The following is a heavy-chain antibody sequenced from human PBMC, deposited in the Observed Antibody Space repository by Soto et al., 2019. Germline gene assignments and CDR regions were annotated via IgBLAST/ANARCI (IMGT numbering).Heavy chain of an antibody. Sequence: SETLSLTCTVSGGSINSGDYYWTWIRQPPGKGLEWIGYVYYNGGTYYNPSLGSRVTMSIDTSKNQFSLKLSSVAAPDTAVYYRARDGTAPGTHFPNWFDPWGQRILVTVPS. V-gene: IGHV4-30-4*01. CDR1: GGSINSGDYY. CDR3: ARDGTAPGTHFPNWFDP. J-gene: IGHJ5*02. D-gene: IGHD6-13*01. CDR2: VYYNGGT.